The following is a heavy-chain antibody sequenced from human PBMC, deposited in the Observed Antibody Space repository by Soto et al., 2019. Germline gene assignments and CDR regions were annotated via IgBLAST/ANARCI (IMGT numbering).Heavy chain of an antibody. CDR3: ARVVTYYYDISGGYDVFDI. Sequence: ASVKVSCKACGYTFTSYYMHWVRQSPGQGLEWMGIINPSGGSTSYAQKFQGRVTMTGDTSTSTVYMELSSLRSEDTAVYYCARVVTYYYDISGGYDVFDIWGQGTMVTVS. J-gene: IGHJ3*02. CDR2: INPSGGST. V-gene: IGHV1-46*01. D-gene: IGHD3-22*01. CDR1: GYTFTSYY.